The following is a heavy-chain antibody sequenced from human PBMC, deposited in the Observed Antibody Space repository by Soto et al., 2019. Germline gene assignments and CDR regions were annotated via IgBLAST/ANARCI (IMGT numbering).Heavy chain of an antibody. D-gene: IGHD6-6*01. Sequence: SETMSLTCTVSGGSISSGDYYWSWIRQPPGKGLEWIGYIYYSGSTYYNPSLKSRVTISVDTSKNQFSLKLSSVTAADTAVYYCARGGSSTQAPTDYWGQATLVTVSS. J-gene: IGHJ4*02. CDR2: IYYSGST. CDR1: GGSISSGDYY. CDR3: ARGGSSTQAPTDY. V-gene: IGHV4-30-4*01.